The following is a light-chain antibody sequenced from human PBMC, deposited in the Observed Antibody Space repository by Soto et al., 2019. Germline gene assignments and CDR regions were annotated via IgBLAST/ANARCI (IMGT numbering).Light chain of an antibody. CDR1: QSVSRN. J-gene: IGKJ5*01. V-gene: IGKV3-15*01. CDR3: QQYNNWPAIT. Sequence: EIVMTQSPATLSVSPGERATLSCRPSQSVSRNLAWYQQKPGQAPRLXXYDAFTRANGIPARFSGFGSGTKLTLTISSLQSEDFAVYDCQQYNNWPAITFGQGTRLEIK. CDR2: DAF.